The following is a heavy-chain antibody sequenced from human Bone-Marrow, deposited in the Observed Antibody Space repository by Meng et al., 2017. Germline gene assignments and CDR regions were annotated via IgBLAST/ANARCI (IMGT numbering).Heavy chain of an antibody. CDR3: AKDSNRYGDIGHFDY. V-gene: IGHV3-30*01. CDR1: GFTFSSYA. CDR2: ISYDGSNK. D-gene: IGHD1-14*01. Sequence: GGSLRLSCAASGFTFSSYAMHWVRQAPSKGLEWVAVISYDGSNKYYADSVKGRFTISRDNSKNSLYLHMNSLRAEDTALYYCAKDSNRYGDIGHFDYWGQGTLVTVSS. J-gene: IGHJ4*02.